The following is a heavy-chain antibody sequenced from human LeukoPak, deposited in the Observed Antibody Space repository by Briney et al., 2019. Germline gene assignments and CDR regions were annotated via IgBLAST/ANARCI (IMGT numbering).Heavy chain of an antibody. J-gene: IGHJ4*02. CDR2: INHSGST. D-gene: IGHD6-13*01. V-gene: IGHV4-34*01. CDR3: AIAAAGTPVDY. CDR1: GGSFSGYY. Sequence: SETLSLTCTVYGGSFSGYYWSWIRQPPGKGLEWIGEINHSGSTNYNPSLKSRVTISVDTSKNQFSLKLSSVTAADTAVYYCAIAAAGTPVDYWGQGTLVTVSS.